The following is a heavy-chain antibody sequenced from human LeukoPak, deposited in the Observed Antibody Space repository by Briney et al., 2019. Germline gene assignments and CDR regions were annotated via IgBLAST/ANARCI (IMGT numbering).Heavy chain of an antibody. CDR2: IGGSGGNT. D-gene: IGHD2-21*01. Sequence: GGSLRPSCAASGFTFSSYTMSWVRQAPGKGLEWVSAIGGSGGNTYYADSVKGRFTISRDNSKNTLYLQMNSLRDEDTAVYYCAKDLHSLYGMDVWGQGTTVTVSS. CDR1: GFTFSSYT. J-gene: IGHJ6*02. V-gene: IGHV3-23*01. CDR3: AKDLHSLYGMDV.